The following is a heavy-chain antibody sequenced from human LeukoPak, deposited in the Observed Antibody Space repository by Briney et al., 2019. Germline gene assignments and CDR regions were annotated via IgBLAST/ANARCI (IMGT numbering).Heavy chain of an antibody. J-gene: IGHJ4*02. CDR1: GFTVSSNY. V-gene: IGHV3-66*01. D-gene: IGHD3-10*01. Sequence: GGSLRLSCAASGFTVSSNYMSWVRQAPGKGLEWVSVIYSGGSTYYADSVKGRFTISRDNSKNTLYLQMNSLRAEDTAVYYCARDYYGSGRHHAFDYWGQGTLVTVSS. CDR3: ARDYYGSGRHHAFDY. CDR2: IYSGGST.